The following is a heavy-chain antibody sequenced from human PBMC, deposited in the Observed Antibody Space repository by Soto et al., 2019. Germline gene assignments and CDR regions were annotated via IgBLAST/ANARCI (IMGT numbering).Heavy chain of an antibody. CDR1: GFTFSSYS. D-gene: IGHD2-2*01. J-gene: IGHJ4*02. CDR2: IFSSDSSA. V-gene: IGHV5-51*01. Sequence: GESLKISCKASGFTFSSYSLGWVRHMPGKGLQWMGNIFSSDSSAKYSPSFVGQVTISVDRSINTAYLQWSSLKASDTAIYYCGTCRGSSWFDYWGQGTLLTVAS. CDR3: GTCRGSSWFDY.